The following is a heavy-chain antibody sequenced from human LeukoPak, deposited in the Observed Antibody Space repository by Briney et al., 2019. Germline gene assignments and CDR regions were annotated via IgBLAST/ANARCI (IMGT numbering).Heavy chain of an antibody. CDR2: IKSKTDGGTT. D-gene: IGHD3-22*01. J-gene: IGHJ4*02. V-gene: IGHV3-15*01. CDR3: TTDYYDSSGYYDAD. Sequence: KPGGSLRLSCAASVFTFSNAWMSWVRQAPEKGLEWVGRIKSKTDGGTTDYAARVKGRFTILRDDSKNTLYLQMNSLKTEDTAVYYCTTDYYDSSGYYDADWGQGTLVTVSS. CDR1: VFTFSNAW.